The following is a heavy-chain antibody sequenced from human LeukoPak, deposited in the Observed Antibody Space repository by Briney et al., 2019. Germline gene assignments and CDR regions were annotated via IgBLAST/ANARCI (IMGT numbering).Heavy chain of an antibody. D-gene: IGHD6-19*01. CDR3: ARLRAMAGHRGGFDF. CDR1: GLTVRDNY. CDR2: VYYTGNT. Sequence: GSLRLSCAASGLTVRDNYMSWVRQAPGKGLEWIGTVYYTGNTYYNPSLKSRVAISVDTSKNQFSLQLTSMTAADTAVYYCARLRAMAGHRGGFDFWGRGTMVTVSS. V-gene: IGHV4-39*01. J-gene: IGHJ3*01.